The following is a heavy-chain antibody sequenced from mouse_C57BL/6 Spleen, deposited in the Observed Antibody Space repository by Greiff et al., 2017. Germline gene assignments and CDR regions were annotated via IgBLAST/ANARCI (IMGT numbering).Heavy chain of an antibody. V-gene: IGHV1-54*01. Sequence: VQLQQSGAELVRPGTSVKVSCKASGYAFTNYLIEWVKQRPGQGLEWIGVINPGSGGTNYNEKFKGKATLTADKSSSTAYMQLSSLTSEDSAVYFCARSGGSDWYFDVWGTGTTVTVSS. CDR1: GYAFTNYL. CDR2: INPGSGGT. D-gene: IGHD3-2*02. J-gene: IGHJ1*03. CDR3: ARSGGSDWYFDV.